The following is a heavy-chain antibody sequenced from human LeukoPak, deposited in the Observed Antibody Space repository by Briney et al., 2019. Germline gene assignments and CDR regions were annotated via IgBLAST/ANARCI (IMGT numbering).Heavy chain of an antibody. V-gene: IGHV3-49*04. D-gene: IGHD4-11*01. CDR3: ARDYHSNYYYYYMDV. Sequence: PGGSLRLSCTASGFAFGDYAMSWVRQAPGKGLEWVGFITSKAYGGTTEYTASVKGRFTISRDNAKNSLYLQMNSLRAEDTAVYYCARDYHSNYYYYYMDVWGKGTTVTVSS. CDR2: ITSKAYGGTT. CDR1: GFAFGDYA. J-gene: IGHJ6*03.